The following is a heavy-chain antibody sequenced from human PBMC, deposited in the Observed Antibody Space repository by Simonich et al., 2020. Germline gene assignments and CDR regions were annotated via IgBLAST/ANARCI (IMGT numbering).Heavy chain of an antibody. CDR3: AKRSGVSITGTFDY. CDR2: MRGSGGST. CDR1: GFTFSSYA. J-gene: IGHJ4*02. Sequence: EVQLLESGGGLVQPGGSLRLSCAASGFTFSSYAMSWVRQAPGKGLEWVSAMRGSGGSTNYADSVKGRFTISRDNSKNTLYLQMNSLRAEDTAVYYCAKRSGVSITGTFDYWGQGTLVTVSS. D-gene: IGHD1-7*01. V-gene: IGHV3-23*01.